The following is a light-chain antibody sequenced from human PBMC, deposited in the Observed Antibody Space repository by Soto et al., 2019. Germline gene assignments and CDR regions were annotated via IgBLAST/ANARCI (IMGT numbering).Light chain of an antibody. CDR2: SNN. V-gene: IGLV1-44*01. CDR3: AAWDDSLNGYV. J-gene: IGLJ1*01. Sequence: QSWLAQPPPRAGTPRQGGTNSFSGSRPNIGSNTVDWYQQLPGTAPKLLIYSNNQRPSGVPDRFSGSKSGTSASLAISGLQSEDEADYYCAAWDDSLNGYVFGTGTKVTVL. CDR1: RPNIGSNT.